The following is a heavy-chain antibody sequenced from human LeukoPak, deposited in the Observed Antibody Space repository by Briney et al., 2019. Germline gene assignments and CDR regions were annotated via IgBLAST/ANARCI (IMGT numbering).Heavy chain of an antibody. CDR2: IHYSGST. CDR3: ARGPYSYDSSGAFDI. CDR1: GGSISSYY. Sequence: PSETLSLTCTVSGGSISSYYWSWIRQPPGKGLEWIGNIHYSGSTNYNPSLKSRVTISVDTSKNQFSLKLSSVTAADTAVYFCARGPYSYDSSGAFDIWGQGTMVTVSS. D-gene: IGHD3-22*01. V-gene: IGHV4-59*08. J-gene: IGHJ3*02.